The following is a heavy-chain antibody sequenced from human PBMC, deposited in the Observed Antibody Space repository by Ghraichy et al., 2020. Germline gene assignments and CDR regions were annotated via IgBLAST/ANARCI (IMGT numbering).Heavy chain of an antibody. J-gene: IGHJ4*02. V-gene: IGHV4-30-2*01. CDR1: GGSISSGGYS. CDR2: IYHSGST. D-gene: IGHD3-3*01. Sequence: SETLSLTCAVSGGSISSGGYSWSWIRQPPGKGLEWIGYIYHSGSTYYNPSLKSRVTISVDRSKNQFSLKLSSVTAADTAVYYCASSYDFWSGYYVGPFDYWGQGTLVTVSS. CDR3: ASSYDFWSGYYVGPFDY.